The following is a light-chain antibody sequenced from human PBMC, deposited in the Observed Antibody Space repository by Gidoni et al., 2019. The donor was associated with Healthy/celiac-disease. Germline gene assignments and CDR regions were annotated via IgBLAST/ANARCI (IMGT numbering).Light chain of an antibody. CDR1: QSISSW. Sequence: DIQMTPSPSTLSASVGDRVTITCRASQSISSWLAWYQQKPGKAPKLLIYKASSLESGVPSRFSGSGSGTEFTLTISSLQPDDFATYYCQQYNSYSWTFXQXTKVXIK. CDR2: KAS. CDR3: QQYNSYSWT. V-gene: IGKV1-5*03. J-gene: IGKJ1*01.